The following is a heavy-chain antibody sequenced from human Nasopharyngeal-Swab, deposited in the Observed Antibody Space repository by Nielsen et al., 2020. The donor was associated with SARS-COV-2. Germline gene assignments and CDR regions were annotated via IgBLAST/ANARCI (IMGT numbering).Heavy chain of an antibody. D-gene: IGHD6-19*01. V-gene: IGHV1-8*01. CDR1: GYTFTSYD. J-gene: IGHJ4*02. CDR2: MNPNSGNT. CDR3: ARGVNCQWLTRCYYFDY. Sequence: ASVKVSCKASGYTFTSYDINWVRQATGQGLEWMGWMNPNSGNTGYAQKFQGRVTMTRNTSISTAYMELSSLSSEDTAVYYCARGVNCQWLTRCYYFDYWGQGTLVTVSS.